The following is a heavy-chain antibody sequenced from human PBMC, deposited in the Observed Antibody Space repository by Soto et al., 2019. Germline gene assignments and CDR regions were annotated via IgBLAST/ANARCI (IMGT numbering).Heavy chain of an antibody. CDR1: GGSFSGYY. Sequence: PSETLSLTCAVYGGSFSGYYWSWIRQPPGKGLEWIGEINHSGSTNYNPSLKSRVTISVDTSKNQFSLKLSSVTAADTAVYYCARETEWVTTSGYIDYWGQGTLVTVPQ. CDR3: ARETEWVTTSGYIDY. V-gene: IGHV4-34*01. CDR2: INHSGST. D-gene: IGHD4-17*01. J-gene: IGHJ4*02.